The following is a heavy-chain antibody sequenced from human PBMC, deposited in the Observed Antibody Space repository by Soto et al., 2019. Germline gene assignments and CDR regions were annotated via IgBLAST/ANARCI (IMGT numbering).Heavy chain of an antibody. J-gene: IGHJ3*02. CDR3: ARENGHCTDACNRGAFDI. D-gene: IGHD2-2*01. CDR2: IANGDNRI. V-gene: IGHV3-21*01. Sequence: EVQVVESGGGLVKPGGSLRLSCAASGFTFSEYSFLWVRQAPGKGLEWLSFIANGDNRIFYSDSVKGRFTISRDNAKNSVYLQLNSLRADDSAVYYCARENGHCTDACNRGAFDIWGQGTMVTVSS. CDR1: GFTFSEYS.